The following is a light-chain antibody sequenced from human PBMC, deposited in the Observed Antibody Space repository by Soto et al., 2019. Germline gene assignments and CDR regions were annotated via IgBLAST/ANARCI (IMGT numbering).Light chain of an antibody. CDR1: QSLVHSDGIAY. V-gene: IGKV2-30*02. CDR2: KVS. J-gene: IGKJ5*01. CDR3: MQGTHWPIT. Sequence: DIVMTQSPLSLPVTPGEPASISCRSSQSLVHSDGIAYFSWFQQRPGRSPRRPIYKVSNRDSGVPARFSGSGSGTDFALKISRVEAEDVGVYYCMQGTHWPITFGQGTRLEIK.